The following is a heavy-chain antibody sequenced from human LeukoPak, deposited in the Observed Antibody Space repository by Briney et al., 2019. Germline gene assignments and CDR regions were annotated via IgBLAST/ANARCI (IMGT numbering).Heavy chain of an antibody. CDR1: GGSFSDYY. CDR2: INHSGST. D-gene: IGHD6-13*01. CDR3: ARGRGIAAAGRVGFDP. J-gene: IGHJ5*02. Sequence: RAEALSLTCGVYGGSFSDYYGRWIREPPGKGLEWIGEINHSGSTNYNSSLKSRFTISVDTSKAQFSLKLSSVTAADTAVYYCARGRGIAAAGRVGFDPWGQGTLVTVSS. V-gene: IGHV4-34*01.